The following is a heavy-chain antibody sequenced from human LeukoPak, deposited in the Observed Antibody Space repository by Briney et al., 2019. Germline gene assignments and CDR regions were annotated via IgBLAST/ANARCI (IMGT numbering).Heavy chain of an antibody. V-gene: IGHV3-23*01. D-gene: IGHD6-19*01. CDR1: GFTFSNVW. CDR2: LSGSGITT. Sequence: PGGSLRLSCAASGFTFSNVWMGWFRQAPGKGLEWVSTLSGSGITTYYADSVKGRFTISRDNSKNTLYLQMNSLRAEDTAVYYCAKGIYSSGWSYFDYWGHGTLVTVSS. J-gene: IGHJ4*01. CDR3: AKGIYSSGWSYFDY.